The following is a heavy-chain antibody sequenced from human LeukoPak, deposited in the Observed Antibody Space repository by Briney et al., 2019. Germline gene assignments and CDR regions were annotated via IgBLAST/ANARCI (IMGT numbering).Heavy chain of an antibody. D-gene: IGHD4-17*01. CDR2: ISGSGGST. CDR3: AKRYGDYYGGNYYYYMDV. V-gene: IGHV3-23*01. CDR1: GFTFSSYA. Sequence: GGTLRLSCAASGFTFSSYAMSWVRQAPGKGLEWASAISGSGGSTYYADSVKGRFTISRDNSKNTLYLQMNSLRAEDTAVYYCAKRYGDYYGGNYYYYMDVWGKGTTVTVSS. J-gene: IGHJ6*03.